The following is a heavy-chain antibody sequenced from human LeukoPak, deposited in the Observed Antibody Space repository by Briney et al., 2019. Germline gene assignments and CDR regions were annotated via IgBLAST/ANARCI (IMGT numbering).Heavy chain of an antibody. V-gene: IGHV4-34*01. D-gene: IGHD3-10*01. Sequence: SETLSLTCAVYGGSFSGYYWSWIRQPPGKGLERIGEINHSGSTNYNPSLKSRVTISVDTSKNQFSLKLSSVTAADTAVYYCARVRGKYYYGSGKLGFFDYWGQGTLVTVSS. J-gene: IGHJ4*02. CDR1: GGSFSGYY. CDR3: ARVRGKYYYGSGKLGFFDY. CDR2: INHSGST.